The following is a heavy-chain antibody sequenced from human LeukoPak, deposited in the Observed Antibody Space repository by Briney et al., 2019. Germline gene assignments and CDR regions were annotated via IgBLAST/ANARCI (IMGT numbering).Heavy chain of an antibody. CDR1: GGSFSGYY. Sequence: SETLSLTCAVYGGSFSGYYWSWIRQPPGKGLEWIGEINHSGSTNYNPSLKSRVTISVDTSKNQFSLKLSSVTAADTAVYYCARRARYNWNARDAFDIWGQGTMVTVSS. J-gene: IGHJ3*02. V-gene: IGHV4-34*01. CDR3: ARRARYNWNARDAFDI. D-gene: IGHD1-20*01. CDR2: INHSGST.